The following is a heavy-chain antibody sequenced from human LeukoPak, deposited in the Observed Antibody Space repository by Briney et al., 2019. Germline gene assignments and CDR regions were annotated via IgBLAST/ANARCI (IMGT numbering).Heavy chain of an antibody. J-gene: IGHJ3*02. CDR1: GGSISSYY. Sequence: SETLSLTCTVSGGSISSYYWSWIRQPPGKGLEWIGYIYYSGSTNYNPSLKSRVTISVDTSKNQFSLKLSSVTAADTAVYYCARSALGTTDAFDIWGQGTTVTVSS. CDR2: IYYSGST. V-gene: IGHV4-59*01. CDR3: ARSALGTTDAFDI. D-gene: IGHD1-14*01.